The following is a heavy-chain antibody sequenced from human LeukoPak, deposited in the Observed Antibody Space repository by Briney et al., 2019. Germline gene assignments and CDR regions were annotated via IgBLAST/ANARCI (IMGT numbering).Heavy chain of an antibody. Sequence: SETLSLTCAVSGGSFSDYQWTWIRQSPGKGLEWIGDVSHSGTTTYNPSLRSRVTISVDTSKNQFSLKLTSVTAADTAIYYCARGGYSSSWRFDYWGQGILVTVSS. CDR2: VSHSGTT. J-gene: IGHJ4*02. CDR1: GGSFSDYQ. D-gene: IGHD6-13*01. V-gene: IGHV4-34*01. CDR3: ARGGYSSSWRFDY.